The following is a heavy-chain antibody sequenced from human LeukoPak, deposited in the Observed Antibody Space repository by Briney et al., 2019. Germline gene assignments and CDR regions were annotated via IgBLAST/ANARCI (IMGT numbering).Heavy chain of an antibody. D-gene: IGHD7-27*01. Sequence: GGSLRLSCVASRLTFSSYALHWVRQAPGKGLEWVAVISQDGSKKYYADSLKGRFTISRDNSENTLYLQMNSLRVEDTAKYYCASPTGDIAYWGQGTLVTVSS. V-gene: IGHV3-30*04. CDR3: ASPTGDIAY. CDR1: RLTFSSYA. CDR2: ISQDGSKK. J-gene: IGHJ4*02.